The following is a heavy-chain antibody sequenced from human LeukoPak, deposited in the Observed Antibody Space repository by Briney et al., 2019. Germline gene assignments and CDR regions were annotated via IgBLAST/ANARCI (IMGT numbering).Heavy chain of an antibody. D-gene: IGHD2-15*01. J-gene: IGHJ4*02. CDR1: GFTVSSNY. Sequence: GGSLRLSCAPSGFTVSSNYMSWVRQAPGKGLEWVSVIYSGGSTYYADSVKGRFTISRDNSKNTLYLQMNSLRAEDTAVYYCARQQYCSGGSCFPVDYWGQGTLVTVSS. V-gene: IGHV3-53*01. CDR2: IYSGGST. CDR3: ARQQYCSGGSCFPVDY.